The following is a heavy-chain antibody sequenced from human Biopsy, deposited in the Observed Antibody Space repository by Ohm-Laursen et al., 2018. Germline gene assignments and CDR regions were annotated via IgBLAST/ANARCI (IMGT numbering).Heavy chain of an antibody. Sequence: SLRLSCTASGLTTRSYWMSWIRQAPGKGLEWVSAIRSTGGSTYYANSVKGRFTISRDNSKNILFLQVNNLRAEDTAIYYCTKADDFWSPEGYYYYFSGMDVWGQGTTVTVSS. CDR3: TKADDFWSPEGYYYYFSGMDV. V-gene: IGHV3-23*01. CDR2: IRSTGGST. J-gene: IGHJ6*02. D-gene: IGHD3-3*01. CDR1: GLTTRSYW.